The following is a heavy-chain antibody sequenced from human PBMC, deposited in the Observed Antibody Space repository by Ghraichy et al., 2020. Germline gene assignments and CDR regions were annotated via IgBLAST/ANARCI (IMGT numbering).Heavy chain of an antibody. D-gene: IGHD6-19*01. J-gene: IGHJ4*02. CDR3: ASDRSAYGRGWATNS. CDR2: VYAGGSS. CDR1: GFSFGTNY. Sequence: GGSLRLSCAASGFSFGTNYMSWVRQAPGKGLEWVSIVYAGGSSYYADSVKGRFVISRDYSNNTLYLQMNNVRAEDTAVYFCASDRSAYGRGWATNSWGQGTLVAVSS. V-gene: IGHV3-66*01.